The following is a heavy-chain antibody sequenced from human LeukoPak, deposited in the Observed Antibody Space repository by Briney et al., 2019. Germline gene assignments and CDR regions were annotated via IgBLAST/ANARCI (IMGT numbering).Heavy chain of an antibody. CDR2: IKQDESEK. V-gene: IGHV3-7*03. CDR1: GFTFSSYW. J-gene: IGHJ4*02. D-gene: IGHD3-16*01. CDR3: ARGSLGY. Sequence: GGSLRLSCAASGFTFSSYWLTWVRHAPGKGLEWVANIKQDESEKYYGDSVKGRFTISRDNAKNSVYLQMNSLRAENMALYYCARGSLGYWGQGTLVTVSS.